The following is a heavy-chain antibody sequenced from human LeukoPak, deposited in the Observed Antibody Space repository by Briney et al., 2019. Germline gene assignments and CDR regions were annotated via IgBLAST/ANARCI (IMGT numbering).Heavy chain of an antibody. V-gene: IGHV3-21*01. J-gene: IGHJ6*03. CDR1: AFTFSSYS. Sequence: SGGSLRLSCAASAFTFSSYSMNWVRQAPGKGLEWVSSISSSGSYIYYADSVKGRFTISRDNAKNSLYLQMNSLRAEDTAVYYCAKGASAYYYMDVWGKGTTVTVSS. CDR2: ISSSGSYI. D-gene: IGHD3-16*01. CDR3: AKGASAYYYMDV.